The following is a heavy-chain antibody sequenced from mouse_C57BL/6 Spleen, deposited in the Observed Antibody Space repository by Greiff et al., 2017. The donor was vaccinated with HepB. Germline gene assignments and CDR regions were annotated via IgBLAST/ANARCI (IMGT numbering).Heavy chain of an antibody. CDR2: IDPSDSYT. CDR1: GYTFTSYW. J-gene: IGHJ4*01. CDR3: ARSTAALYYYAMDY. V-gene: IGHV1-50*01. Sequence: HVQLQQPGAELVKPGASVKLSCKASGYTFTSYWMQWVKQRPGQGLEWIGEIDPSDSYTNYNQKFKGKATLTVDTSSSTAYMQLSSLTSEDSAVYYCARSTAALYYYAMDYWGQGTSVTVSS.